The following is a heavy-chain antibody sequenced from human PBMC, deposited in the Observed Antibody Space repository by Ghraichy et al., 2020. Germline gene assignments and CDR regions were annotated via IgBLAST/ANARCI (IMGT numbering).Heavy chain of an antibody. CDR2: FSHDGTKK. J-gene: IGHJ3*02. CDR3: ARGRVNRDGHHVVGPFDI. Sequence: GGSLRLSCAVSGFSLSDYAMHWVRQGPGKGLEWVALFSHDGTKKYSADSVTGRFTISRDSSNLYLQMTSLRPEDTAVYYCARGRVNRDGHHVVGPFDIWGQGTMVSVSS. CDR1: GFSLSDYA. D-gene: IGHD5-24*01. V-gene: IGHV3-30*04.